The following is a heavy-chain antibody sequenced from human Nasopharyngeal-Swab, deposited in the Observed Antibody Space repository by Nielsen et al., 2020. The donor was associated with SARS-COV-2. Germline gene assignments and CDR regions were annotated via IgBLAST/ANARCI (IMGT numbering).Heavy chain of an antibody. CDR2: ISGSGGST. CDR3: ATDTQWLALFDY. CDR1: GFTFSSYA. D-gene: IGHD6-19*01. J-gene: IGHJ4*02. Sequence: GGSLRLSCEASGFTFSSYAMSWVRQAPGKGLEWVSAISGSGGSTYYADSVKGRFTISRDNSKNTLYLQMNSLRAEDTAVYYCATDTQWLALFDYWGQGTLVTVSS. V-gene: IGHV3-23*01.